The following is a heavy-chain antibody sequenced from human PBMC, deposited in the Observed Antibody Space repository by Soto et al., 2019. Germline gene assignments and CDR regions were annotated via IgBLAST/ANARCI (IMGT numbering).Heavy chain of an antibody. CDR2: IYTSGST. J-gene: IGHJ5*02. Sequence: SETLSLTCTVSGGSISSYYWSWIRQPAGKGLEWIGRIYTSGSTNYNPSLKSRVTMSVDTSKNQFSLKLSSVTAADTAVYYCARDLKQQWLVPDWFDPWGQGTLVTVSS. CDR1: GGSISSYY. V-gene: IGHV4-4*07. D-gene: IGHD6-19*01. CDR3: ARDLKQQWLVPDWFDP.